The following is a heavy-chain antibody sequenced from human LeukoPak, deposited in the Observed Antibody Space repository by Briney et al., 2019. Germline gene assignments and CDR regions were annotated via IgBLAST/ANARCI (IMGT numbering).Heavy chain of an antibody. D-gene: IGHD5-18*01. Sequence: SETLSLTCTVSGGSISSYYWSWIRQPPGKGLEWIGYIYYSGSTNYNPSLKSRVTISVDTSKNQFSLKLSSVTAADTAVYYCARGYGYGSFDYWGQGTLVTVSS. CDR3: ARGYGYGSFDY. CDR2: IYYSGST. V-gene: IGHV4-59*01. J-gene: IGHJ4*02. CDR1: GGSISSYY.